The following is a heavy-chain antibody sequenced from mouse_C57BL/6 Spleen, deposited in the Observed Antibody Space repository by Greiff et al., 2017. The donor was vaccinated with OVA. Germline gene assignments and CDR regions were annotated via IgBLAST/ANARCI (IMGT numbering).Heavy chain of an antibody. Sequence: QVQLQQPGAELVRPGSSVKLSCKASGYTFTSYWMDWVKQRPGQGLEWIGNIYPSDSENHYTPKFKEKATLTVNKSSSTAYMQLSRLTSEDSAVYDCARPSYYSNYVLFDDWGKGTTLTVSS. D-gene: IGHD2-5*01. CDR1: GYTFTSYW. V-gene: IGHV1-61*01. J-gene: IGHJ2*01. CDR3: ARPSYYSNYVLFDD. CDR2: IYPSDSEN.